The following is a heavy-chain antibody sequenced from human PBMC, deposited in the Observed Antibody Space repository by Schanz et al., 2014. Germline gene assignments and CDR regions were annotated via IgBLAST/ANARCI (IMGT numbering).Heavy chain of an antibody. CDR2: ISRDGTTS. CDR1: GFTFSDYY. J-gene: IGHJ6*04. CDR3: ARDLSSLIQGDV. D-gene: IGHD2-2*01. V-gene: IGHV3-11*04. Sequence: QVQLVDSGGGLVKPGGSLRLSCAASGFTFSDYYMTWIRQAPGKGLEWLSYISRDGTTSYYADSVKGRFTISRDNAKNSLYLQMNGLRAEDTAVYFCARDLSSLIQGDVWGKGTTVTVSS.